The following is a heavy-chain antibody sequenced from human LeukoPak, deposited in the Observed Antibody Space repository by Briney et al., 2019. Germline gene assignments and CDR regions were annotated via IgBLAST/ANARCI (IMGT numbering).Heavy chain of an antibody. CDR1: GFTFSSYS. CDR2: ISSSSSTI. D-gene: IGHD3-10*02. Sequence: PGGSLRLSCAASGFTFSSYSMNWVRQAPGKGLEWVSHISSSSSTIYYADSVKGRFTISRDNGKNSLYLQMNSLRAEDTAVYYCAELGITMIGGVWGKGTTVTISS. J-gene: IGHJ6*04. CDR3: AELGITMIGGV. V-gene: IGHV3-48*04.